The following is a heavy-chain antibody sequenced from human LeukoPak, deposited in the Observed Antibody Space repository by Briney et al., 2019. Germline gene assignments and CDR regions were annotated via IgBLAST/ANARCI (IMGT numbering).Heavy chain of an antibody. D-gene: IGHD3-10*01. V-gene: IGHV4-61*05. J-gene: IGHJ6*02. Sequence: ASETLSLTCTVSGGSISSSSYYWGWIRQPPGKGLEWIGYIYYSGSTNYNPSLKSRVTISVDTSKNQFSLKLSSVTAADTAVYYCARDPSMVRGVITYYYYYYGMDVWGQGTTVTVSS. CDR1: GGSISSSSYY. CDR3: ARDPSMVRGVITYYYYYYGMDV. CDR2: IYYSGST.